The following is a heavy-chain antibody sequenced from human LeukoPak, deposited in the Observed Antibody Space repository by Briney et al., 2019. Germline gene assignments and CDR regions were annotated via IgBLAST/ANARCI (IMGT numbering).Heavy chain of an antibody. J-gene: IGHJ6*02. CDR3: ASSIAAPGPGHYYYYYGMDV. D-gene: IGHD6-6*01. CDR1: GGTFSSYA. V-gene: IGHV1-69*13. Sequence: SVKVSCKASGGTFSSYAISWVRQAPGQGLEWMGGIIPIFGTANYAQKFQGRVTITADESTSTAYMELSSLRSEDTAVYYCASSIAAPGPGHYYYYYGMDVWGQGTTVTVSS. CDR2: IIPIFGTA.